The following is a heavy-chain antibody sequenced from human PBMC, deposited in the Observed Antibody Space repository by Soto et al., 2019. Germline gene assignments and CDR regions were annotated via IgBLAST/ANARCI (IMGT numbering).Heavy chain of an antibody. V-gene: IGHV4-34*01. CDR1: GGSFSGYY. Sequence: QVQLQQWGAGLLKPSETLSLTCAVYGGSFSGYYWSWIRQPPGKGLEWIGEINHSGSTNYNPSLKSRVTISVDTSKNQFSQKLSSVTAADTAVYYCARVLRYCSGGSCYQGHYYYYYYMDVWGKGTTVTVSS. CDR3: ARVLRYCSGGSCYQGHYYYYYYMDV. CDR2: INHSGST. J-gene: IGHJ6*03. D-gene: IGHD2-15*01.